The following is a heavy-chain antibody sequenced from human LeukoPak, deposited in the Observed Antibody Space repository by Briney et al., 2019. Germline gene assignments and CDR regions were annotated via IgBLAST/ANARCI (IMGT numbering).Heavy chain of an antibody. J-gene: IGHJ6*02. Sequence: ASVKVSCKSSGYTFTSYYMHWVRQAPGQGLEWIGMINPSGGSTSYAQKFQGRVTMTWDTSTSTVYMELSSLRSEDTAVYYCARWWDDGSGYSYYYGMDVWGQGTTVTVSS. D-gene: IGHD3-22*01. CDR2: INPSGGST. V-gene: IGHV1-46*01. CDR3: ARWWDDGSGYSYYYGMDV. CDR1: GYTFTSYY.